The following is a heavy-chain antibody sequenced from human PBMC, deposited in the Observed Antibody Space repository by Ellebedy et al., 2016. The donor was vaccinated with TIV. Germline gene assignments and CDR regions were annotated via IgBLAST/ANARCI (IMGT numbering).Heavy chain of an antibody. J-gene: IGHJ4*02. CDR2: IYYSGSS. D-gene: IGHD5-12*01. CDR3: ARQYSGYSPCDY. CDR1: GGSISSVY. Sequence: MPSETLSLTCTVSGGSISSVYWSWIRQPPGKGLEWIGNIYYSGSSNYNPSLKSRVTISVDTSKNQFSLKLSSVTAADTAVYYCARQYSGYSPCDYWGQGTLVTVSS. V-gene: IGHV4-59*01.